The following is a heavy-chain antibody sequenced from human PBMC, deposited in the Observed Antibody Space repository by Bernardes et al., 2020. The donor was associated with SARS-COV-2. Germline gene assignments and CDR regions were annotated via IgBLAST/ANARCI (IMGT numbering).Heavy chain of an antibody. Sequence: SESLSLTCTVSGDSVSSTNFFWAWIRPPPGKGLEWMGSVYSRGNTYYTPSLKSRVTISVDMSNNQFSLNMAAVTAADTAMYYCAGREVTQFFDWYFDVWGRGTMVTVPS. J-gene: IGHJ2*01. D-gene: IGHD2-21*02. CDR2: VYSRGNT. V-gene: IGHV4-39*01. CDR1: GDSVSSTNFF. CDR3: AGREVTQFFDWYFDV.